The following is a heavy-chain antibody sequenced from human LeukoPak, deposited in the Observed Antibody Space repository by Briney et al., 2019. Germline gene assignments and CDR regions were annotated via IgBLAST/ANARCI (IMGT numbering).Heavy chain of an antibody. J-gene: IGHJ4*02. CDR3: ASKCSSTSCYAAGDY. V-gene: IGHV1-2*02. Sequence: ASVKVPCKASGYTFTGYYMHWVRQAPGQGLEWMGWINPNSGGTNDAQKFQGRVTMTRDTSISTAYMELSRLRSDDTAVYYCASKCSSTSCYAAGDYWGQGTLVTVSS. CDR2: INPNSGGT. D-gene: IGHD2-2*01. CDR1: GYTFTGYY.